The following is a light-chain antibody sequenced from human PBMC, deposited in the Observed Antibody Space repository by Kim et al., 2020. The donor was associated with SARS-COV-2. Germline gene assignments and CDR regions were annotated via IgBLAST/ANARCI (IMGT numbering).Light chain of an antibody. CDR1: QGISSY. CDR3: QQYYGCPPVT. CDR2: AAS. J-gene: IGKJ4*01. V-gene: IGKV1-8*01. Sequence: AIRMTQSPSSFSASTGDRVTITCRASQGISSYFVSYHQQPGKAPKLLIYAASTLQSAVPSRLSGSGSVRDDSLTISCMPSEDFATYYFQQYYGCPPVTVGGGTKVDIK.